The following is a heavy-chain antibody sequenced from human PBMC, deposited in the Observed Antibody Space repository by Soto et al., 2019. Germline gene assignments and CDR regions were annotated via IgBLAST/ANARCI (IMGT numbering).Heavy chain of an antibody. D-gene: IGHD6-13*01. Sequence: EVQLVQSGAEVKKPGESLRISCKGSGYSFTSYWISWVRQMPGKGLEWMGRVDPSDSYTNYSPSLQGHVTISADRSISTAYLQWSSLKASDTAMYFCARHGGSSTYWFDPWGQGTLVTVSS. J-gene: IGHJ5*02. CDR3: ARHGGSSTYWFDP. CDR1: GYSFTSYW. V-gene: IGHV5-10-1*01. CDR2: VDPSDSYT.